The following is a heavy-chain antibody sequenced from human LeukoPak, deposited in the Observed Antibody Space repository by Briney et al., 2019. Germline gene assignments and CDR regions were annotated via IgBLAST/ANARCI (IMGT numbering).Heavy chain of an antibody. CDR1: GLTFSSYA. Sequence: GGSLRLPCAASGLTFSSYAMSWVRQAPGKGLEWVSSISSSSSYIYYADSVKGRFTISRDNAKNSLDLQMNSLRADDTAIYYCARSKIDYWGQGTLVTVSS. CDR3: ARSKIDY. CDR2: ISSSSSYI. V-gene: IGHV3-21*01. D-gene: IGHD4-11*01. J-gene: IGHJ4*02.